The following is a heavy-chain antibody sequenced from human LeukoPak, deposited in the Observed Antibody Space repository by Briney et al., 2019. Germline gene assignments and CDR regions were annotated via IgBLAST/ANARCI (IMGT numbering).Heavy chain of an antibody. D-gene: IGHD1/OR15-1a*01. CDR2: IWFDESSQ. CDR1: GFSFSASG. J-gene: IGHJ4*02. CDR3: ARAGRGRNTSLYYFDS. Sequence: GGSLRLSCAPSGFSFSASGMHTVRQAPGRRPEYVAGIWFDESSQRYADSVEGRFTISKDNSKNTVFLQMRSVRVEDTAVYFCARAGRGRNTSLYYFDSWGRGTQVSVSS. V-gene: IGHV3-33*08.